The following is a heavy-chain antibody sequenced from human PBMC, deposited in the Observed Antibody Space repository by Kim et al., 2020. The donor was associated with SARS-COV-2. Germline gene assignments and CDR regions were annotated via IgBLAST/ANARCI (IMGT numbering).Heavy chain of an antibody. CDR1: GGSFSGYY. J-gene: IGHJ4*02. Sequence: SETLSLTCAVYGGSFSGYYWSWIRQPPGKGLEWIGEINHSGSTNYNPSLKSRVTISVDTSKNQFSLKLSSVTAADTAVYYCARGSNDYDSSGRFDYWGQGTLVIVSS. CDR3: ARGSNDYDSSGRFDY. CDR2: INHSGST. D-gene: IGHD3-22*01. V-gene: IGHV4-34*01.